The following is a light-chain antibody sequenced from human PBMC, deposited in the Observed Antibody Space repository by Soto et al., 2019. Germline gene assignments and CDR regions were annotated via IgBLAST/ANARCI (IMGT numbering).Light chain of an antibody. J-gene: IGLJ1*01. CDR3: QTWGTGIQV. Sequence: QSVLTQSPSASASLGASVKLTCTLSRGHSSYAIAWHQQQPEKGPRYLMKLNSDGSHSKGDGIPDRFSGSSSGAERYLTISGLQSEDEADYYCQTWGTGIQVFGTGTKLTVL. CDR1: RGHSSYA. CDR2: LNSDGSH. V-gene: IGLV4-69*01.